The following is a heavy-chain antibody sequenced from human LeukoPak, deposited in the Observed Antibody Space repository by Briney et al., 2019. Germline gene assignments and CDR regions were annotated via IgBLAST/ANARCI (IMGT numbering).Heavy chain of an antibody. CDR3: ARDSSGSSYFDY. CDR1: GYSISSGYY. CDR2: IYHSGST. D-gene: IGHD6-19*01. J-gene: IGHJ4*02. Sequence: PSETLSLTCTVSGYSISSGYYWGWIRQPPGKGLEWIGSIYHSGSTYYNPSLKSRVTISVDTSKNQFSLKLSSVTAADTAVYYCARDSSGSSYFDYWGQGTLVTVSS. V-gene: IGHV4-38-2*02.